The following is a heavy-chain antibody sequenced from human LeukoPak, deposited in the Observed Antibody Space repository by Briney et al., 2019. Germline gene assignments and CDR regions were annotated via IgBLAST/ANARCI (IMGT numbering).Heavy chain of an antibody. CDR2: ISYDGSNK. D-gene: IGHD3-10*01. Sequence: PGRSLRLSCAASGFTFSSYGMHWVRQAPGKGLEWVAVISYDGSNKYYADSVKGRFTISRDNSKNTLYLQMNSLRAEDTAVYYCAKTDRSGGYWGQGTLVTASS. V-gene: IGHV3-30*18. CDR3: AKTDRSGGY. J-gene: IGHJ4*02. CDR1: GFTFSSYG.